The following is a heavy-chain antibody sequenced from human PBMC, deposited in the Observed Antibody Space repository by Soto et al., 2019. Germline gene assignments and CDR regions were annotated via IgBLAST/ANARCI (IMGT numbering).Heavy chain of an antibody. CDR1: GYTFTSYY. D-gene: IGHD2-15*01. J-gene: IGHJ6*02. V-gene: IGHV1-46*01. Sequence: QVQLVQSGAEVKKPGASVKVSCKASGYTFTSYYMHWVRQAPGQGLEWMGIINPSGGSTSYAQKYQSSGTTTSDTTTRTVSMELSSRRSEDTAVYYYARPRCGGNEALYYYYGMDVWGQGTTVTVSS. CDR2: INPSGGST. CDR3: ARPRCGGNEALYYYYGMDV.